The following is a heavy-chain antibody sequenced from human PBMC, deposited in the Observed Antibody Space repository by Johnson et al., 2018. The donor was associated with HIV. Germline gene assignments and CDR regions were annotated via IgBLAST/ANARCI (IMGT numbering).Heavy chain of an antibody. CDR1: GFTFSSYA. CDR3: AREAYYYDSSGPGGAFDI. Sequence: VQLVESGGGVVQPGRSLRLSCAASGFTFSSYAMHWVRQAPGKGLEWVSGISWNSGSIGYVDSVKGRFTISRDNAKNSLYLQMNSLRAEDTAVYYCAREAYYYDSSGPGGAFDIWGQGTMVTVSS. D-gene: IGHD3-22*01. CDR2: ISWNSGSI. V-gene: IGHV3-9*01. J-gene: IGHJ3*02.